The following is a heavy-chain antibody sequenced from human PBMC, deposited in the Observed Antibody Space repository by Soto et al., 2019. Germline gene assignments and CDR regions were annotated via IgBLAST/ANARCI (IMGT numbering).Heavy chain of an antibody. J-gene: IGHJ2*01. CDR1: GVTFRTYD. CDR3: ARELAATVTAAWYFDL. CDR2: IGTGGDT. V-gene: IGHV3-13*01. D-gene: IGHD4-17*01. Sequence: PGGSLRLSCEASGVTFRTYDMHWVRQPTGKSLEWVSAIGTGGDTYYHDSVKGRFTISRENAKNSLYLQMNSLTAGDTAVYYCARELAATVTAAWYFDLWGRGTLVTVSS.